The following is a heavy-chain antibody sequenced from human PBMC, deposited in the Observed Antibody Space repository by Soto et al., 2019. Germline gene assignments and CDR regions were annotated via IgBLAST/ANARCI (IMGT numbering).Heavy chain of an antibody. D-gene: IGHD6-13*01. CDR3: TRPEGGAAADRPLDY. CDR2: IYYSGST. J-gene: IGHJ4*02. CDR1: GASIRSTSYY. Sequence: QLRLQESGPGLVKPSETLSLTCSVSGASIRSTSYYWGWIRQPPGKGLEWIGSIYYSGSTHYSPSLKSRIIMSIDTSTNQFSLTLTSVTAADTAVYYCTRPEGGAAADRPLDYWGQGTLVTASS. V-gene: IGHV4-39*01.